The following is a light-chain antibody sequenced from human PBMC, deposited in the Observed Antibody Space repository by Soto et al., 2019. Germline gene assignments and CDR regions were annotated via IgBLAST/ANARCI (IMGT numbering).Light chain of an antibody. CDR2: DVS. CDR3: TSYTASSIYV. Sequence: QSALTQPPSASGSPGQSVAISCTGTSVDVGAYNFVSWYQQHPGKAPKLMIYDVSKRPSGVPDRFSGSKSGNTASLTVSGLQAEDEADYYCTSYTASSIYVFGTGTKLTVL. J-gene: IGLJ1*01. V-gene: IGLV2-8*01. CDR1: SVDVGAYNF.